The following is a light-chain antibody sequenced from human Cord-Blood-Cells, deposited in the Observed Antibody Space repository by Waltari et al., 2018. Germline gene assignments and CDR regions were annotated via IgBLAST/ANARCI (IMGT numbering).Light chain of an antibody. V-gene: IGLV2-11*01. CDR1: SSDVGGYNY. Sequence: QSALTQPRSVSGSPGQPVTISCTGTSSDVGGYNYVSWYQQHPGKAPKLMIYDVSKRPSGGPDRFSGSKSGNTASLTISGLQAEDEADYYCCSYAGSYTVVFGGGTKLTVL. J-gene: IGLJ2*01. CDR2: DVS. CDR3: CSYAGSYTVV.